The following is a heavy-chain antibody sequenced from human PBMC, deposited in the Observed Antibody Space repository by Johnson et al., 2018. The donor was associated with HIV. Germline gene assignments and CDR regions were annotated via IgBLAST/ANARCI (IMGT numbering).Heavy chain of an antibody. Sequence: VQLVESGGGVVQPGRSLRLSCAASGFTFSSYGMHWVRQATGKGLEWVAFIRYDGNNKYYADSVKGRFTISRDNSKNTVYLQMNSLRAEEKAVYYCAKRVNRYGSAGAFDIWGQGTVVTVSS. CDR3: AKRVNRYGSAGAFDI. CDR1: GFTFSSYG. D-gene: IGHD5-18*01. CDR2: IRYDGNNK. V-gene: IGHV3-30*02. J-gene: IGHJ3*02.